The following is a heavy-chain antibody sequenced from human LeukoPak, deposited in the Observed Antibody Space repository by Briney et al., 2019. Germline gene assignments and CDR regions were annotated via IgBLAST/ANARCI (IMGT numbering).Heavy chain of an antibody. CDR1: GGSINSTNYN. CDR2: VYYSGLT. V-gene: IGHV4-39*01. CDR3: ARHHDILTGYPFDY. D-gene: IGHD3-9*01. J-gene: IGHJ4*02. Sequence: PSETLSLTCTVSGGSINSTNYNWGWIRQPPRRGPEWLASVYYSGLTYYNSSLKSRVSISVDTSKNQFSLKLTSVTAADTAVYYCARHHDILTGYPFDYWGQGTLVTVSS.